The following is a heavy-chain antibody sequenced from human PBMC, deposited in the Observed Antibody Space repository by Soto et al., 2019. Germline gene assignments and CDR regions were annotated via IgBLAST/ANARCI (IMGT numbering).Heavy chain of an antibody. CDR3: AGDRRGDGSGSYSLDAFDI. Sequence: QVQLVESGGGLVKPGGSLRLSCAASGFTFSDYYMSWIRQAPGKGLEWVSYISSSGSTIYYAESVKGRFTISRDNAKNSVDLQMNKLGAEDAAVYYCAGDRRGDGSGSYSLDAFDIWGQGTMVTVSS. CDR1: GFTFSDYY. D-gene: IGHD3-10*01. CDR2: ISSSGSTI. V-gene: IGHV3-11*01. J-gene: IGHJ3*02.